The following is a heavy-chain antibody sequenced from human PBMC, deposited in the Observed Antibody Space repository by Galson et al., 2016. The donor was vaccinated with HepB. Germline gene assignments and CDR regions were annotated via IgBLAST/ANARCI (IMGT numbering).Heavy chain of an antibody. J-gene: IGHJ4*02. CDR3: VHGEAFHYYIFGYRNFDY. Sequence: PALVKPTQTLTLTCTFSGFRITTDGVAVGWIRQPPGKALEWLALIYWNAEKRYSPSLKSRLTITRDTSRDQVVLTMTNMDPVDTATYYCVHGEAFHYYIFGYRNFDYWGPGILLTVSS. CDR2: IYWNAEK. D-gene: IGHD5-18*01. V-gene: IGHV2-5*01. CDR1: GFRITTDGVA.